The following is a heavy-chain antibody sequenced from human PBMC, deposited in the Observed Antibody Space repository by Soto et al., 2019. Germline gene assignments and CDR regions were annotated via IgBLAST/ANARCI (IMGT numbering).Heavy chain of an antibody. Sequence: EVQLVESGGGLVQSGGSLRLSCTASGFTFSSYWMSWVRQGPGKGPEWVANIKQDGSEKYYVDSVKGRFTISRDNAKNPLYPQMTSLRAEDTAVYHCAKSLSTIPGDSWGQETLVTVSS. V-gene: IGHV3-7*05. CDR3: AKSLSTIPGDS. D-gene: IGHD1-26*01. CDR2: IKQDGSEK. CDR1: GFTFSSYW. J-gene: IGHJ4*02.